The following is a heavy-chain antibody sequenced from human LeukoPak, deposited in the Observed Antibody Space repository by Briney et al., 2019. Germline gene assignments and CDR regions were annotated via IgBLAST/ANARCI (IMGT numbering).Heavy chain of an antibody. CDR3: ARTSHYDILAGYLVYYFDC. Sequence: ASVKVSCKASGYTFTGYYMHWVRQAPGQGLGWMGRINPNSGGTNYAQKFQGRVTMTRDTSISTAYMELSRLRSDDTAVYYGARTSHYDILAGYLVYYFDCWGQGTLVTVSS. J-gene: IGHJ4*02. V-gene: IGHV1-2*06. CDR1: GYTFTGYY. CDR2: INPNSGGT. D-gene: IGHD3-9*01.